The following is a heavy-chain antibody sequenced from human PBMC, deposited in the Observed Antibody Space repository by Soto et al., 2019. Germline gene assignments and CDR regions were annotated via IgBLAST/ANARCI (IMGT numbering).Heavy chain of an antibody. J-gene: IGHJ6*02. CDR1: GYTFTTYE. V-gene: IGHV1-8*01. CDR2: MSPSSGNT. CDR3: ARVGGQLFGDHGMDV. Sequence: QVQLVQSGAEVKKPGASVKVSCKASGYTFTTYEINWVRQVPGQGLEWMGWMSPSSGNTGYVDQFRGRVTMTSNTSMTTAYMELSSLRSEDKAVYYCARVGGQLFGDHGMDVWGQGTTVTVSS. D-gene: IGHD3-10*01.